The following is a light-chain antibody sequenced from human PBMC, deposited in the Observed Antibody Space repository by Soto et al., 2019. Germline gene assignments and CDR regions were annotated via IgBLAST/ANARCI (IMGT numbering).Light chain of an antibody. Sequence: QSALTQPPSASGSPGQSVTISCTGTSSDVGGYNYVSWYQQHPGKAPKLMIYEVSKWPSGVPDRFSGSKSGNTASLTVSGLQAEDDADYYCSSYAGSNAVFGGGTKLTVL. CDR2: EVS. V-gene: IGLV2-8*01. CDR3: SSYAGSNAV. CDR1: SSDVGGYNY. J-gene: IGLJ2*01.